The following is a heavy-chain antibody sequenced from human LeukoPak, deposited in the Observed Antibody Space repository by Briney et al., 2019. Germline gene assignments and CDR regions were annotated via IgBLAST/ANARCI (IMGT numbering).Heavy chain of an antibody. J-gene: IGHJ4*02. CDR2: ISSSSSFI. CDR1: GFTFSSYT. D-gene: IGHD4-17*01. CDR3: ARGLMATVNFDF. Sequence: GGSLRLSCAASGFTFSSYTMNWVRQAPGKGLEWVSSISSSSSFIYYADSVKGRFTISRDNAENSMFLQMNSLRAEDTAVYFCARGLMATVNFDFWGEGTLVTVSS. V-gene: IGHV3-21*01.